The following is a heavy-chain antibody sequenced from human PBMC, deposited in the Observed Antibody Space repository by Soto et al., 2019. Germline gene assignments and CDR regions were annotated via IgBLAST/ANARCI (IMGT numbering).Heavy chain of an antibody. J-gene: IGHJ4*02. D-gene: IGHD3-10*01. CDR1: GGSISSYY. CDR2: IYYSGST. V-gene: IGHV4-59*08. CDR3: ARLWGWFGDY. Sequence: QVQLQESGPGLVKPSETLSLTCTVSGGSISSYYWSWIRQPPGKGLEWIGYIYYSGSTNYNPSLKSRFTLSVDTSKTQFSLKLSSVTAADTALYYCARLWGWFGDYWGQGTLVTVSS.